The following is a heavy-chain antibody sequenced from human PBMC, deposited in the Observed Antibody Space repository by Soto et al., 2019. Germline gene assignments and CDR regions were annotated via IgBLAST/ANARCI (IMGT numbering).Heavy chain of an antibody. J-gene: IGHJ6*02. CDR1: GGTFSSYA. CDR3: ARHDCISSSCYYYYYYGMDV. V-gene: IGHV1-69*13. CDR2: IIPIFDTA. D-gene: IGHD2-15*01. Sequence: SVKVSCKASGGTFSSYAISWVRQAPGQGLEWMGGIIPIFDTANYAQKFQGRVTITADESTSTAYMELSSLRSEDTAVYYFARHDCISSSCYYYYYYGMDVWGQGTTVTVS.